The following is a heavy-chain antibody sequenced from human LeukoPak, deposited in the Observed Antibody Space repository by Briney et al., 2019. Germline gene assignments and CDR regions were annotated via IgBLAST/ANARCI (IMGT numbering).Heavy chain of an antibody. D-gene: IGHD6-19*01. V-gene: IGHV1-3*01. J-gene: IGHJ1*01. CDR3: AGEISSGRQYFQH. CDR1: GYTFTSYA. CDR2: INAGNGNT. Sequence: ASVKVSCKASGYTFTSYAMHWVRQAPGQRLEWMGWINAGNGNTKYSQKFQGRVTITRDTSASTAYMELSSLRSEDTAVYYCAGEISSGRQYFQHWGQGTLVTVSS.